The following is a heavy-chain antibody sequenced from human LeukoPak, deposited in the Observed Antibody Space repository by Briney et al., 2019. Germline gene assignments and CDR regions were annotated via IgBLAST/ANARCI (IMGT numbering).Heavy chain of an antibody. V-gene: IGHV3-53*01. D-gene: IGHD2-2*01. CDR1: GFTVTAKS. CDR2: FYSPGST. J-gene: IGHJ1*01. Sequence: GGSLRLSCAASGFTVTAKSMAWVRQAPGRGLEWVSVFYSPGSTYYADSVHGRFTISRDTSLNTLFLQMNSMRVENTAVYYCASARESCIGSSCYEYFHHWGQGTPLTVSS. CDR3: ASARESCIGSSCYEYFHH.